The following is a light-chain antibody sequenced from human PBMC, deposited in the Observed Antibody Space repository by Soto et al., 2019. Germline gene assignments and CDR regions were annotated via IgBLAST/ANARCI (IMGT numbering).Light chain of an antibody. CDR2: DAS. J-gene: IGKJ1*01. Sequence: IIVTQSPATLSVSPGERATLSCRSSQSVGSKLAWYQQKPGQAPRLLIYDASIRATGIPDRFSGSGSGTEFTLTITGLQSEDFAVYYGQRYSDWPPWTFGQGTKVDIK. CDR3: QRYSDWPPWT. V-gene: IGKV3-15*01. CDR1: QSVGSK.